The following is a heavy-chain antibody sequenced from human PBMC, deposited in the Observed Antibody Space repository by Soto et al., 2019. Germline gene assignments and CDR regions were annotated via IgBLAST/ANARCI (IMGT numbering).Heavy chain of an antibody. V-gene: IGHV3-21*01. Sequence: GGSLRLSCAASGFTFSSYSMNWVRQAPGKGLEWVSSISSSSSYIYYADSVKGRFTISRDNAKNSLYLQMNNLRAEDTAVYYCARDSTVTTFADAFDIWGQGTMVTVSS. CDR1: GFTFSSYS. J-gene: IGHJ3*02. CDR3: ARDSTVTTFADAFDI. D-gene: IGHD4-17*01. CDR2: ISSSSSYI.